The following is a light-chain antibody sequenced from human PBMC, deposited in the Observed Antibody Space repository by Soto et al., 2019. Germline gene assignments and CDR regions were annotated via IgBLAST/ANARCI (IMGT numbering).Light chain of an antibody. J-gene: IGKJ4*01. CDR1: QDISNY. Sequence: DIQMTQSPSSLSASVGDRVTITCQASQDISNYLNWYQQKPGKAPKLLIYDASNLETGVPSRFSGSGSGTDFTFTISSLQPEDIAVYYCQQYEDWPPQLTFGGGTKVEIK. V-gene: IGKV1-33*01. CDR2: DAS. CDR3: QQYEDWPPQLT.